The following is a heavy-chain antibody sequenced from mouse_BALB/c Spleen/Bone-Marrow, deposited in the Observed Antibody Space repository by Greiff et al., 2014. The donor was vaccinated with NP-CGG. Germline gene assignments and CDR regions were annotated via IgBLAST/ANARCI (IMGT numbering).Heavy chain of an antibody. CDR2: IYPYNGGT. J-gene: IGHJ1*01. V-gene: IGHV1S29*02. Sequence: VQLKESGPELVKPGASVKISCKASGYTFTDYNMHWVKQSHGKSLEWIGYIYPYNGGTGYNQKFKSKATLTVDNSSSTAYMELRSLTSEDAAVYDCARSYGNWYFDVWGAGTTVTVSS. CDR1: GYTFTDYN. D-gene: IGHD2-10*02. CDR3: ARSYGNWYFDV.